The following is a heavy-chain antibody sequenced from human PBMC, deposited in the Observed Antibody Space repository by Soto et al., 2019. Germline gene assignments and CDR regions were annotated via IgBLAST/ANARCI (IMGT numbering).Heavy chain of an antibody. CDR1: GGTFSSYA. CDR2: IIPIFGTA. D-gene: IGHD4-17*01. Sequence: QVQLVQSGAEVKKPGSSVKVSCKASGGTFSSYAISWVRQAPGQGLEWMGGIIPIFGTANYAQKIQGRITITADESTTTAYVELSSMRSEAAAVYYWASPPTTGNYYYGMDVWGQGTTVTVSS. J-gene: IGHJ6*02. CDR3: ASPPTTGNYYYGMDV. V-gene: IGHV1-69*12.